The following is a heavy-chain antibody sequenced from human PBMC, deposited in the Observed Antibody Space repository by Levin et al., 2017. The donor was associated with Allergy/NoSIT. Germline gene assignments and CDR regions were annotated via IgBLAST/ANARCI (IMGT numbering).Heavy chain of an antibody. D-gene: IGHD6-13*01. CDR2: ISGSGGST. Sequence: GGSLRLSCAASGFTFSSYAMSWVRQAPGKGLEWVSAISGSGGSTYYADSVKGRFTISRDNSKNTLYLQMNSLRAEDTAVYYCARFGYGSSWGYAVRDPDFDYWGQGTLVTVSS. CDR3: ARFGYGSSWGYAVRDPDFDY. V-gene: IGHV3-23*01. CDR1: GFTFSSYA. J-gene: IGHJ4*02.